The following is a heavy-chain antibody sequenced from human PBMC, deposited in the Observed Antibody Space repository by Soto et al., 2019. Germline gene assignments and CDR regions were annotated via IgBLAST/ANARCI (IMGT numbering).Heavy chain of an antibody. Sequence: PGGSLRLSCAASGFTFSSYAMHWVRQAPGKGLEWVAVISYDGSNKYYADSVKGRFTISRDNSKNTLYLQMNSLRAEDTAVYYCARGAGLVLLWFGGTDYWGQGTLVTVSS. CDR1: GFTFSSYA. V-gene: IGHV3-30-3*01. CDR2: ISYDGSNK. J-gene: IGHJ4*02. D-gene: IGHD3-10*01. CDR3: ARGAGLVLLWFGGTDY.